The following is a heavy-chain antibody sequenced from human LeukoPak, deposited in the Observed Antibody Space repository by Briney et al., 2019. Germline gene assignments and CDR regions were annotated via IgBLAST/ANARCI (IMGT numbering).Heavy chain of an antibody. Sequence: GGSLRLSCATSGFIFNRYAMSWVRQAPGKGLEWISSISISGGDTYYADSVKGRFTISRDNSENTLYLQMNSLRAEDTAVYYCAKDRRSITMIVVETNWFDPWGQGTLVTVSS. CDR1: GFIFNRYA. D-gene: IGHD3-22*01. CDR2: ISISGGDT. V-gene: IGHV3-23*01. J-gene: IGHJ5*02. CDR3: AKDRRSITMIVVETNWFDP.